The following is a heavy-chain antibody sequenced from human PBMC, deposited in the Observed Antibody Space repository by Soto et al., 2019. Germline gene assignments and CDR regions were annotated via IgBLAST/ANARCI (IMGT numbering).Heavy chain of an antibody. D-gene: IGHD5-12*01. CDR1: GYTFTGYY. J-gene: IGHJ6*02. Sequence: QVHLVQSGAEVKKPGASVKVSCKASGYTFTGYYMNWVRQAPGQGFEWMGWINPKSGGTNYAQNFQGRVTMTRDTSISTAYMELSRLRSDDTAVYYCATLPTIIDDYYGVDVWGQGTTVTVSS. CDR2: INPKSGGT. V-gene: IGHV1-2*02. CDR3: ATLPTIIDDYYGVDV.